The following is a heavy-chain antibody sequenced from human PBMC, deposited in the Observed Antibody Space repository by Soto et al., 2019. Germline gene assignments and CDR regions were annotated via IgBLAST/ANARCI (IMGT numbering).Heavy chain of an antibody. CDR2: IYYSGST. J-gene: IGHJ6*03. CDR1: GGSISSYY. CDR3: ARQGSITIFGVVPSDYYYYMDV. V-gene: IGHV4-59*08. Sequence: SETLSLTCTVSGGSISSYYWSWIRQPPGKGLEWIGYIYYSGSTSYNPSLKSRVTISVDTSKNHFSLKLSSVTAADTAVYYCARQGSITIFGVVPSDYYYYMDVWGKGTTVTVSS. D-gene: IGHD3-3*01.